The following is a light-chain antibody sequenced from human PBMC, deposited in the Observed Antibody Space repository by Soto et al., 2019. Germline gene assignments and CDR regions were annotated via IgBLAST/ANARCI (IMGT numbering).Light chain of an antibody. CDR3: HQFGDSPQT. CDR1: QSVSRY. V-gene: IGKV3-11*01. J-gene: IGKJ1*01. CDR2: DAS. Sequence: EFVLTQSPATLSLSPGDRATLSCRASQSVSRYLAWYQHKPGQAPRLLIYDASYRATGIPARFTGRGSGTHFTLAISRLEPEDFAVYYCHQFGDSPQTFGQGTKVDIK.